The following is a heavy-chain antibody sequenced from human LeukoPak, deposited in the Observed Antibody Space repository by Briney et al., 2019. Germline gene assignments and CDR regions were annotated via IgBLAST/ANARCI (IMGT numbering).Heavy chain of an antibody. CDR1: GFTLFTFNNAW. J-gene: IGHJ4*02. V-gene: IGHV3-15*01. CDR2: IKSKSDGGTT. Sequence: PGGSLRLSCTASGFTLFTFNNAWMSWVRQTPGKGLEWIGRIKSKSDGGTTDYTAPVNGRFSISRDDSKNTVYLQVNSLKTEDTAVYYCTTDLLDYWGQGTLVTVSS. CDR3: TTDLLDY.